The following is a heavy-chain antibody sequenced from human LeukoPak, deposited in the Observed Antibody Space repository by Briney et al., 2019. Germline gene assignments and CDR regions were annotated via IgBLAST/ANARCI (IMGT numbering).Heavy chain of an antibody. Sequence: GGSLRLSCAASGFTFSSYAMGWVRQAPGKGLEWVSAISGSGGSTYYADSVKGRFTISRDNSKNTLYLQMNSLRAEDTAVYYCAKTGTPWYYFDYWGQGTLVAVSS. D-gene: IGHD6-13*01. J-gene: IGHJ4*02. CDR1: GFTFSSYA. V-gene: IGHV3-23*01. CDR3: AKTGTPWYYFDY. CDR2: ISGSGGST.